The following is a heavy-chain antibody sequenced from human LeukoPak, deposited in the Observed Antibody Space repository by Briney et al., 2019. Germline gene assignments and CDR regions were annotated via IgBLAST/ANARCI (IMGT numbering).Heavy chain of an antibody. CDR2: ISSSGGTT. D-gene: IGHD2-2*01. V-gene: IGHV3-23*01. CDR1: GFTFSSYA. Sequence: GGSLRLSCAASGFTFSSYAMSWVRQAPGKGLEWVSAISSSGGTTYSADSVEGRSTISRDNSKNTLYLQMNSLRAEDTAVYYCYCSSSSCYRSWFDPWGQGTLVTVSS. CDR3: YCSSSSCYRSWFDP. J-gene: IGHJ5*02.